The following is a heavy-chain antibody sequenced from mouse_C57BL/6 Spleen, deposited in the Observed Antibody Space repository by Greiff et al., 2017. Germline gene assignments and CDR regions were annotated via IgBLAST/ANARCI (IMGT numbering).Heavy chain of an antibody. CDR2: IYPCDGDT. J-gene: IGHJ4*01. Sequence: QVQLKESGAELVKPGASVMISCKASGFSFSSYWLNWVKLRPGQGLEWIGQIYPCDGDTIYNGKFKGKATLTADKPPSTAYMQLSSLTLEDSAVYFCARGGTTVVATDYYAMDYWGQGTSVTVSS. CDR1: GFSFSSYW. CDR3: ARGGTTVVATDYYAMDY. D-gene: IGHD1-1*01. V-gene: IGHV1-80*01.